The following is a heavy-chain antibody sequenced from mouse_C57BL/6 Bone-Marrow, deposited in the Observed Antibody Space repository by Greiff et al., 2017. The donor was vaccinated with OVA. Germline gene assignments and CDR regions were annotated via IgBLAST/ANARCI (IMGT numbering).Heavy chain of an antibody. CDR1: GFSLTSYG. J-gene: IGHJ2*01. Sequence: VKLVESGPGLVQPSQSLSITCTVSGFSLTSYGVHWVRQSPGKGLEWLGVIWRGGSTDYNAAFMSRLSITKDNSKSQVFFKMNSLQADDTAIYYCAKTPCGSSYFDYWGQGTTLTVSS. CDR3: AKTPCGSSYFDY. V-gene: IGHV2-5*01. CDR2: IWRGGST. D-gene: IGHD1-1*01.